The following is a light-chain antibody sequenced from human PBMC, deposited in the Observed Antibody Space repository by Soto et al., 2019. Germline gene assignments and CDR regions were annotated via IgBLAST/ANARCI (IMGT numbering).Light chain of an antibody. CDR3: SSYTSSSTLDV. CDR1: SRGGGGYNY. Sequence: QSLVAPPAHLSGSAWQSVTLSFPWNSRGGGGYNYVSWYQQHPGKAPKLMIYDVSNRPSGVSNRFSGSKSGNTASLTISGLQAEDEADYYCSSYTSSSTLDVFGTGTKVTVL. CDR2: DVS. V-gene: IGLV2-14*01. J-gene: IGLJ1*01.